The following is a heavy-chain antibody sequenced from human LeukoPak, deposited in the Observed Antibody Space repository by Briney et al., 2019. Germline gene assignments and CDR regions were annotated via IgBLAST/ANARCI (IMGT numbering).Heavy chain of an antibody. CDR3: ARVYYYYDSSGYRQYYFDY. CDR1: GFTFSNFW. Sequence: GGSLRLSCTASGFTFSNFWMGWVRQAPGKGLEWVANIMQDETEKFYLGSVKGRFTISRDNAKNSLYLQMNSLRVEDTAVYYCARVYYYYDSSGYRQYYFDYWGQGTLVTVSS. V-gene: IGHV3-7*03. J-gene: IGHJ4*02. D-gene: IGHD3-22*01. CDR2: IMQDETEK.